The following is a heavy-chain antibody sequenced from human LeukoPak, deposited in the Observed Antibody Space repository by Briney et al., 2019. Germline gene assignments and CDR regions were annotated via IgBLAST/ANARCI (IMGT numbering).Heavy chain of an antibody. Sequence: SVKVSCKASGGTFSSYAISWVRQAPGQGLEWMGGIIPIFGTANYAQKFQGRVTITTDESTSTAYMELSSLRSEDTAVYYCARGVTKQPTYYYYMDVWGKGTTDTVSS. CDR2: IIPIFGTA. V-gene: IGHV1-69*05. J-gene: IGHJ6*03. CDR1: GGTFSSYA. CDR3: ARGVTKQPTYYYYMDV. D-gene: IGHD6-13*01.